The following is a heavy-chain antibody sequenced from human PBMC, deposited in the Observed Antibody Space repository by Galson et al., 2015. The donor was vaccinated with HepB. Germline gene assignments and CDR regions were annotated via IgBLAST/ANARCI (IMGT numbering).Heavy chain of an antibody. CDR1: GFTFYSHT. Sequence: SLRLSCAASGFTFYSHTMSWARRAPGKGLEWVSSISSGSSYIYYADSVKGRFTITRDNAKTSLYLQMNSLRADDTAVYYCAREYSDILTGAHFDYCGQGTLVTVSS. CDR2: ISSGSSYI. CDR3: AREYSDILTGAHFDY. D-gene: IGHD3-9*01. V-gene: IGHV3-21*01. J-gene: IGHJ4*02.